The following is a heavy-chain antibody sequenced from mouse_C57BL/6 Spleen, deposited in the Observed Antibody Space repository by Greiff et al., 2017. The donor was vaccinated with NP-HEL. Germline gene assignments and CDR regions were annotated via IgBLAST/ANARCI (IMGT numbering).Heavy chain of an antibody. D-gene: IGHD1-1*01. J-gene: IGHJ2*01. V-gene: IGHV3-6*01. CDR3: AREEGLRADY. CDR1: GYSITSGYY. Sequence: VQLKESGPGLVKPSQSLSLTCSVTGYSITSGYYWNWIRQFPGNKLEWMGYISYDGSNNYNPSLKNRISITRDTSKNQFFLKLNSVTTEDTATYYCAREEGLRADYWGQGTTLTVSS. CDR2: ISYDGSN.